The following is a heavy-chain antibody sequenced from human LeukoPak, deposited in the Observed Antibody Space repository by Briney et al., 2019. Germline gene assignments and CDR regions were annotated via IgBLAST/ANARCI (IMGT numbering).Heavy chain of an antibody. CDR3: ARVTGYVIEDYFDY. D-gene: IGHD3-22*01. Sequence: PSETLSLTCTVSGGSISSGSYYWSWIWQPAGKGLEWIGHIYSSGSTSSNPSLKSRVTISVDTSKNQFSLKLSSVTAADTAVYYCARVTGYVIEDYFDYWGQGTLVTVSS. V-gene: IGHV4-61*09. CDR1: GGSISSGSYY. CDR2: IYSSGST. J-gene: IGHJ4*02.